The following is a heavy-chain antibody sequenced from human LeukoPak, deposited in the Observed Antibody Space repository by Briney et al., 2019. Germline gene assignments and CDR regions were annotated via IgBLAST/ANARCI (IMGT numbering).Heavy chain of an antibody. J-gene: IGHJ1*01. D-gene: IGHD2-2*03. CDR1: GYTFIAYY. Sequence: ASVKVSCKASGYTFIAYYMFWVRQAPGQGLEWMGWINPNSGATGHAQKFQGRVTMTRDTSISTSYMEVTGLRSDDTAVYFCARDGYCRGSSCPFQHWGQGTMVTVFS. V-gene: IGHV1-2*02. CDR3: ARDGYCRGSSCPFQH. CDR2: INPNSGAT.